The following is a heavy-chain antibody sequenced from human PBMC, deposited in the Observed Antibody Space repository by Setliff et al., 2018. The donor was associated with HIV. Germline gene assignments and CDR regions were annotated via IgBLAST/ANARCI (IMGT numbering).Heavy chain of an antibody. CDR3: ARGPGELGAFDI. CDR1: GGSISSGSYY. CDR2: IYTSGST. V-gene: IGHV4-61*02. D-gene: IGHD1-26*01. J-gene: IGHJ3*02. Sequence: SETLSLTCTVSGGSISSGSYYWSWIRQPAGKGLEWIGRIYTSGSTNYNPTLKSRVTISVDTSKNQFSLKLSSVTAADTAVYYCARGPGELGAFDIWGQGTMVTVSS.